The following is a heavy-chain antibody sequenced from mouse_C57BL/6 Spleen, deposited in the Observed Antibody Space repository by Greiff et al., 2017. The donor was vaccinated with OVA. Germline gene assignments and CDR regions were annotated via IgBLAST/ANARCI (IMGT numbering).Heavy chain of an antibody. CDR1: GFTFSDYG. Sequence: EVQRVESGGGLVKPGGSLKLSCAASGFTFSDYGMHWVRQAPEKGLEWVAYISSGSSTIYYADTVKGRFTISRDNAKNTLFLQMTSLRSEDTAMYDGARPEKVTTKTFAYWGQGTLVTVSA. V-gene: IGHV5-17*01. CDR2: ISSGSSTI. CDR3: ARPEKVTTKTFAY. D-gene: IGHD2-2*01. J-gene: IGHJ3*01.